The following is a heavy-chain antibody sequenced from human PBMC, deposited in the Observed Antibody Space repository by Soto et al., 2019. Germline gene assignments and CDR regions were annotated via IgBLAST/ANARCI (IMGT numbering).Heavy chain of an antibody. CDR2: IYYSGST. CDR1: GGSISSSSYF. CDR3: ARHPSDFWFDP. Sequence: QLQLQESGPGRVKPSETLSLTCSVSGGSISSSSYFWGWIRQPPGKGLEWIGSIYYSGSTYYNPSLKSRVTVSVDTAKNQFSLKPSSVTAADTAVYYCARHPSDFWFDPWGQGTLVTVSS. V-gene: IGHV4-39*01. D-gene: IGHD2-21*02. J-gene: IGHJ5*02.